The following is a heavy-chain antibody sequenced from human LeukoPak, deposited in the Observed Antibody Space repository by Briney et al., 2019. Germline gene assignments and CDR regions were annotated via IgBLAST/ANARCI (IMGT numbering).Heavy chain of an antibody. J-gene: IGHJ4*02. CDR3: AKDLGKYYDSSGYYVFLQDDY. V-gene: IGHV3-23*01. CDR2: ISGSGGST. D-gene: IGHD3-22*01. Sequence: GGSLRLSCAASGFTVSSNYMSWVRQAPGKGLEWVSAISGSGGSTYYADSVKGRFTISRDNSKNTLYLQMNSLRAEDTAVYYCAKDLGKYYDSSGYYVFLQDDYWGQGTLVTVSS. CDR1: GFTVSSNY.